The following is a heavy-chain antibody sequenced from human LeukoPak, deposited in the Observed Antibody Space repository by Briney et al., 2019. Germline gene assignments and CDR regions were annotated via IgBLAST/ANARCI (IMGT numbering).Heavy chain of an antibody. CDR2: IYPGDSST. CDR1: GFSFTSNY. V-gene: IGHV5-51*01. D-gene: IGHD3-3*01. Sequence: GESLKISCQGFGFSFTSNYIGWVRQMPAKGLEWMGIIYPGDSSTRYSPPFEGQVTISADKSTSTAYLQWSSLKASDTAMYYCAIRSVRYFESWGQGTLVTVSP. J-gene: IGHJ4*02. CDR3: AIRSVRYFES.